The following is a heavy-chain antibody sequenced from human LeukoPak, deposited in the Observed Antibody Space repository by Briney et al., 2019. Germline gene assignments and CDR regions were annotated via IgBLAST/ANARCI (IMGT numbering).Heavy chain of an antibody. Sequence: ASVKVSCKASGYTFTSHGISWVRQAPGQGLEWMGWISAYNGNTNYAQKLQGRVTMTTDTSTSTAYMELRSLRSDDTAVYYCAITYYYGSGSYAPDYWGQGTLVTVSS. CDR2: ISAYNGNT. CDR3: AITYYYGSGSYAPDY. V-gene: IGHV1-18*01. CDR1: GYTFTSHG. J-gene: IGHJ4*02. D-gene: IGHD3-10*01.